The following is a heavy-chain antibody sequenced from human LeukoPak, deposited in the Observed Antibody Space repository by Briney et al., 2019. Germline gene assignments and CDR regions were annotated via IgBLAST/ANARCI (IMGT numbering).Heavy chain of an antibody. CDR1: GGSISSYY. V-gene: IGHV4-4*07. Sequence: SETLSLTCTVSGGSISSYYWSWIRQPAGKGLEWIGRIYTSGSTNYNPSLKSRVTMSVDTSKNQFSLKLSSVTAADTAVYYCARAGKNGDYGFMLNYYYYYMDVWGKGTTVTVSS. D-gene: IGHD4-17*01. CDR3: ARAGKNGDYGFMLNYYYYYMDV. CDR2: IYTSGST. J-gene: IGHJ6*03.